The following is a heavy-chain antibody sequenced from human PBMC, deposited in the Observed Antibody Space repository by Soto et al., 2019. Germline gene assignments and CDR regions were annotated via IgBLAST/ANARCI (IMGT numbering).Heavy chain of an antibody. V-gene: IGHV1-69*01. CDR3: ARAPGDSGSYGGNDAFDI. J-gene: IGHJ3*02. Sequence: QVQLVQSGAEVKKPGSSVKVSSKASGGTFSSYAISWVRQAPGQGLEWMGGIIPIFGTANYAQKFQGRVTITADESTSTAYMELSSLRSEDTAVYYCARAPGDSGSYGGNDAFDIWGQGTMVTVSS. CDR1: GGTFSSYA. CDR2: IIPIFGTA. D-gene: IGHD1-26*01.